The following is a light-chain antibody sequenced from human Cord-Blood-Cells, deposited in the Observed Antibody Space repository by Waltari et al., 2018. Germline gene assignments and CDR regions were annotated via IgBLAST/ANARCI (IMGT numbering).Light chain of an antibody. J-gene: IGLJ1*01. CDR1: SSDVGSYNR. CDR3: SSYTSSSTPHYV. CDR2: EVS. V-gene: IGLV2-18*02. Sequence: QSALTQPPSVSGSPGQSVTISCTGTSSDVGSYNRVSWYQQPPGTAPKLMIYEVSNRPPGGPDRFSGAKSGNTASLTISGLQAEDEADYYCSSYTSSSTPHYVFGTGTKVTVL.